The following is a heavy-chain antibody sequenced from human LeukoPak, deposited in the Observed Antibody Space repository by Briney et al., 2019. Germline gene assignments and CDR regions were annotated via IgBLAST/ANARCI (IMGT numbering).Heavy chain of an antibody. D-gene: IGHD6-6*01. J-gene: IGHJ4*02. CDR3: ARIQSRIIAARPGNPAFDY. V-gene: IGHV1-18*01. Sequence: GASVKVSCKASGYTFTSYDISWVRHAPGQGLEWMAWISTYNDNTHYAQKLQGRVTMTTDTSTSTVYMELKSLRSDDTAVYYCARIQSRIIAARPGNPAFDYWGRGTLVTVSS. CDR2: ISTYNDNT. CDR1: GYTFTSYD.